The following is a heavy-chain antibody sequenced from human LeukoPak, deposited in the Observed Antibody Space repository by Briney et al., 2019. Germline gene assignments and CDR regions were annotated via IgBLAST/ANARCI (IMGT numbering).Heavy chain of an antibody. Sequence: GGSLRLSCAASGFTFSNYAMTWVRQAPGKGLEWVSGISGSGYPTYYADSVKGRLTISRDNSRNMVDLEMSSLRAEDTAVYYCAKGLHPSGWLPFDYWGQGILVTVSS. CDR3: AKGLHPSGWLPFDY. CDR2: ISGSGYPT. CDR1: GFTFSNYA. D-gene: IGHD6-19*01. J-gene: IGHJ4*02. V-gene: IGHV3-23*01.